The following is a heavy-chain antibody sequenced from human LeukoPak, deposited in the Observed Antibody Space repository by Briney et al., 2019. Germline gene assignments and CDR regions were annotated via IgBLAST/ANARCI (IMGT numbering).Heavy chain of an antibody. CDR3: ARVMVMTGYYNGMDV. Sequence: GESLKISCKGSGYSFTSYWIGWVRQMPGEGLEWMGIIYPGDSDTRYSPSFQGQVTISADKSISTAYLQWSSLKASDTAMYYCARVMVMTGYYNGMDVWGQGTTVTVSS. D-gene: IGHD3-22*01. CDR2: IYPGDSDT. V-gene: IGHV5-51*01. CDR1: GYSFTSYW. J-gene: IGHJ6*02.